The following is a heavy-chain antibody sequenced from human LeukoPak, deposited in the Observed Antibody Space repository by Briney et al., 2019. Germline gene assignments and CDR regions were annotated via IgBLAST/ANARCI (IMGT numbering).Heavy chain of an antibody. Sequence: GGSLRLSCAASGFTFSSYAMNWVRQAPGKGLEWVSGISGSGSNTYYADSVMGRFTISRDNSKNTLYLQMNSLRAEDTAVYYCAKDVLSGTYYYFDQWGRGTLVTVSS. CDR2: ISGSGSNT. J-gene: IGHJ4*02. CDR1: GFTFSSYA. V-gene: IGHV3-23*01. CDR3: AKDVLSGTYYYFDQ. D-gene: IGHD1-26*01.